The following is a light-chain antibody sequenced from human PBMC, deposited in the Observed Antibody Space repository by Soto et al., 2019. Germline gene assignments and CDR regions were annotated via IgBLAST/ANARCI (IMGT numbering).Light chain of an antibody. CDR2: STS. V-gene: IGLV7-43*01. CDR1: NGAVTSGYY. CDR3: LLYYGGAQSYV. J-gene: IGLJ1*01. Sequence: QAAVTQQPALTVSPGGSVTLTCASSNGAVTSGYYPNRFQQKPGQAPRALIYSTSNKLSWTPARFSGSLLGGKAALTLSGVQPEVEAEYDCLLYYGGAQSYVFGTGTKVTV.